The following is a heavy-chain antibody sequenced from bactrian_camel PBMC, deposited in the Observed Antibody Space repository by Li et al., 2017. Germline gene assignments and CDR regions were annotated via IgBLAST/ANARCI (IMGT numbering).Heavy chain of an antibody. CDR2: IATGSGNT. V-gene: IGHV3S63*01. Sequence: HVQLVESGGGSVQAGGSLRLSCAGTGIHLSSAFCVGWFRQVPGKEREGVARIATGSGNTYYADSVKGRFTISQDNAKNTVYLQMNSLKPEDTAMYYCAARGPYCYTKLSVRDFTYWGQGTQVTVS. J-gene: IGHJ6*01. CDR3: AARGPYCYTKLSVRDFTY. D-gene: IGHD2*01. CDR1: GIHLSSAFC.